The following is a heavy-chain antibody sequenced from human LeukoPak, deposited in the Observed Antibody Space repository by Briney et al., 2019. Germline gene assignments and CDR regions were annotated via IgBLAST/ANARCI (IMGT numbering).Heavy chain of an antibody. D-gene: IGHD6-19*01. Sequence: AGGSLRLSCTASGFTFGDYAISWFRQAPGKGLEWVSSISSSSSYIYYADSVKGRFTISRDNAKNSLYLQMNSLRAEDTAVYYCAREPQSLSSGWDYWGQGTLVTVSS. CDR3: AREPQSLSSGWDY. J-gene: IGHJ4*02. CDR2: ISSSSSYI. CDR1: GFTFGDYA. V-gene: IGHV3-21*01.